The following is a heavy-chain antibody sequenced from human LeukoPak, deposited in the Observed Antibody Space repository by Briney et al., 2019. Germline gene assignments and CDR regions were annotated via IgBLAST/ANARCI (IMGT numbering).Heavy chain of an antibody. Sequence: PGGSLRLSCAASGFTFSSYGMHWIRQSPGKGLECVSVISRGGISCYADSVKGRFTISRDNSKNTLYLQMYSLRAEDTALYYCSKKGQADDDGKPDWGQGTLVTVSP. CDR3: SKKGQADDDGKPD. J-gene: IGHJ4*02. CDR1: GFTFSSYG. CDR2: ISRGGIS. D-gene: IGHD1-1*01. V-gene: IGHV3-23*01.